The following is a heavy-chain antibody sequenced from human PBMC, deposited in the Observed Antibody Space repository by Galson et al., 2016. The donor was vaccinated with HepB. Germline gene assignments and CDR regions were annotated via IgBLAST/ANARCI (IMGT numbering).Heavy chain of an antibody. D-gene: IGHD6-13*01. Sequence: SVTVSCKASGYTFTGYFIHWVRQAPGQGLEWMGWIKPNSGGPNYGQKFQGRVTMTRDTSIRAPYMELSRLRSDDTAVYYCVRGSRSSSWYLVDPYNWFDPWGQGTLVTVSS. CDR3: VRGSRSSSWYLVDPYNWFDP. CDR1: GYTFTGYF. CDR2: IKPNSGGP. V-gene: IGHV1-2*02. J-gene: IGHJ5*02.